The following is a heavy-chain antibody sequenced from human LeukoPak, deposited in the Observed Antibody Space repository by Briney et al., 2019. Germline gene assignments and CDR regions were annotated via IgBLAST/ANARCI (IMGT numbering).Heavy chain of an antibody. J-gene: IGHJ1*01. D-gene: IGHD3-22*01. CDR3: ARVGYYDSSGYYFPHSEYFQH. V-gene: IGHV1-8*02. Sequence: ASVKVSCKASGYTFTSYYMHWVRQATGQGLEWMGWMNPNSGNTGYAQKFQGRVTMTRNTSISTAYMELSSLRSEDTAVYYCARVGYYDSSGYYFPHSEYFQHWGQGTLVTVSS. CDR2: MNPNSGNT. CDR1: GYTFTSYY.